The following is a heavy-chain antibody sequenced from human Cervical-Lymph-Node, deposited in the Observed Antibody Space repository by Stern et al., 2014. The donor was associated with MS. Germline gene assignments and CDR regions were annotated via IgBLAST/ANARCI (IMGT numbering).Heavy chain of an antibody. CDR1: GYTFTNYY. Sequence: QMQLVQSGAEVKKPGASVKISCKASGYTFTNYYMHWVRQAPGQGLEWMGIINPSGDSTSYAQKFEGRLTMTGDKYTSTVKLELSSLTSGDTAVYYCARLRGYNVLTGYLDYWGQGTLVTVSS. CDR3: ARLRGYNVLTGYLDY. D-gene: IGHD3-9*01. J-gene: IGHJ4*02. V-gene: IGHV1-46*01. CDR2: INPSGDST.